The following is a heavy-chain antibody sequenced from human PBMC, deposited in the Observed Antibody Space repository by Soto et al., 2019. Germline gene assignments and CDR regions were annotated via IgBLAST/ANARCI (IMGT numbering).Heavy chain of an antibody. D-gene: IGHD1-26*01. V-gene: IGHV4-30-4*01. J-gene: IGHJ4*02. CDR1: GGSISSGDYY. CDR2: IYYSGST. CDR3: ASGRGGSYFHWVY. Sequence: SETLSLTCTVSGGSISSGDYYWSWIRQPPGKGLEWIGYIYYSGSTYYNPSLKSRVTISVDTSKNQFSLKLSSVTAADTAVYYCASGRGGSYFHWVYWGQGTLVTVSS.